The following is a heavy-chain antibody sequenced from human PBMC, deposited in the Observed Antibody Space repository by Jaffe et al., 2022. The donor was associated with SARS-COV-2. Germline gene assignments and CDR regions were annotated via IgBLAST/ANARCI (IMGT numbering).Heavy chain of an antibody. CDR3: AREMQYTSGWFDF. V-gene: IGHV1-18*01. Sequence: QVQLVQSGAEVKKPGASVKVSCKTSGYTFTSYGISWVRQAPGQGPEWMGWISGYNGNPTYAQKFQGRVTMTTDRSTSTAYMELRRLRSDDTAVYYCAREMQYTSGWFDFWGQGTLVTVSS. J-gene: IGHJ5*01. CDR1: GYTFTSYG. D-gene: IGHD6-19*01. CDR2: ISGYNGNP.